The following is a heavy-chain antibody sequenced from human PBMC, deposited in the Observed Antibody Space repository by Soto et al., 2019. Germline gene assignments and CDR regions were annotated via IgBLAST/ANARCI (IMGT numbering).Heavy chain of an antibody. CDR3: ARGYHYYDSSGYDKWDAFDI. D-gene: IGHD3-22*01. Sequence: GGSLRLSCAASGFTFSSYSMNWVRQAPGKRLECVSSISSSSSYIYYADSVKGRFTISRDNAKNSLYLQMNSLRAEDTAVYYCARGYHYYDSSGYDKWDAFDIWGQGTMVTVSS. V-gene: IGHV3-21*01. J-gene: IGHJ3*02. CDR2: ISSSSSYI. CDR1: GFTFSSYS.